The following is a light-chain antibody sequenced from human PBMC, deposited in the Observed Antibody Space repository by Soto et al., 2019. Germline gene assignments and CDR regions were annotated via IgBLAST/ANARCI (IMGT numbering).Light chain of an antibody. CDR2: EVS. V-gene: IGLV2-14*01. CDR3: TSYSRSSTYVV. J-gene: IGLJ2*01. Sequence: QSALTQPASVSGFPGQSITISCTGTSSDVGDYKYVCWYQQLPGRAPRLMIYEVSNRPSGVSNRFSGSKSGNTTSLTISGLQAEDEGDYYCTSYSRSSTYVVFGGGTQLTVL. CDR1: SSDVGDYKY.